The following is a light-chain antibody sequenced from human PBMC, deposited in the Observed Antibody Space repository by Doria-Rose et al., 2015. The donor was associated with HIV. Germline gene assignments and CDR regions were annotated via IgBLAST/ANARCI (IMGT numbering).Light chain of an antibody. CDR1: KLGDKY. V-gene: IGLV3-1*01. CDR2: QDT. CDR3: QAWDRSTAV. Sequence: VSPGQTASITCSGDKLGDKYACWYQQKPGQSPVVVIYQDTKRPSGIPERFSGSNSGNTATLTISGTQAMDEADYYCQAWDRSTAVFGGGTKLTVL. J-gene: IGLJ3*02.